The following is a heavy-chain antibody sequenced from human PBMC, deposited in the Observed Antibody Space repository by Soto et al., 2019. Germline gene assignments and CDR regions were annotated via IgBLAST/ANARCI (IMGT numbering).Heavy chain of an antibody. J-gene: IGHJ4*02. V-gene: IGHV1-3*01. CDR3: ARAIPNSGGNDY. D-gene: IGHD1-26*01. Sequence: ASVKVSCKASGYTFTSYAMHWVRQAPGQRLEWMGWINAGNGNTKYSQKFQGRVTITRDTSASTAYMELSSLRSEATAVYYCARAIPNSGGNDYWGQATLVTVSS. CDR2: INAGNGNT. CDR1: GYTFTSYA.